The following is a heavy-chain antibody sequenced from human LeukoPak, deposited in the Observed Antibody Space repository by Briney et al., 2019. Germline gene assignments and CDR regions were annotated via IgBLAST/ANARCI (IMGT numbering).Heavy chain of an antibody. CDR3: VRVRMNIYGFDY. CDR1: GFTFSINW. V-gene: IGHV3-74*01. CDR2: LNSDGSSS. Sequence: GGSLRLSCAASGFTFSINWMHWVRHVPGKGLVWVSHLNSDGSSSNYADSVNGRFTISRDNAKNTLYLEMNSLSAEDTAVYYCVRVRMNIYGFDYWGQGTLVTVSS. J-gene: IGHJ4*02. D-gene: IGHD5-18*01.